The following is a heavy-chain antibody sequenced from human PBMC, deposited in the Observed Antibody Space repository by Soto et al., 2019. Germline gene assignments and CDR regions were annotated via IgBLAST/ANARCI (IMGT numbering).Heavy chain of an antibody. Sequence: SETLSLTCTVSGGSISSSSYYWGWIRQPPGKGLEWIGSIYYSGSTYYNPSLKSRVTISVDTSKNQFSLKLSSVTAADTAVYYCARIAVAGTKSFDAFDIWGQGTMVTVSS. V-gene: IGHV4-39*01. CDR2: IYYSGST. CDR1: GGSISSSSYY. J-gene: IGHJ3*02. D-gene: IGHD6-19*01. CDR3: ARIAVAGTKSFDAFDI.